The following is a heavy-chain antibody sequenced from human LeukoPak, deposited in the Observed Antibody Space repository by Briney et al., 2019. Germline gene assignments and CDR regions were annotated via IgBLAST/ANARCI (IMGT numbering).Heavy chain of an antibody. CDR3: ARDLYYYDSSGHYSGYFDY. CDR1: GYTFTSYA. Sequence: EASVKVSCKASGYTFTSYAIHWVRQAPGQRLEWMGWINVGNGNTKYSQKFQGRVTITRETSASTAYMELSSLRSEDTAVYYCARDLYYYDSSGHYSGYFDYWGQGTLVTVSS. CDR2: INVGNGNT. D-gene: IGHD3-22*01. J-gene: IGHJ4*02. V-gene: IGHV1-3*01.